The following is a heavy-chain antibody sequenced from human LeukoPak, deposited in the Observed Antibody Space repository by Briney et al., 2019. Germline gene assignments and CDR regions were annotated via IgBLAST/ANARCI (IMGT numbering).Heavy chain of an antibody. V-gene: IGHV3-48*01. CDR2: ISSSSSTI. D-gene: IGHD4-17*01. CDR3: ARDSTVTADY. Sequence: GGSLRLSCAASGFTFGSYSMNWVRQAPGKGLEWVSYISSSSSTIYYADSVKGRFTISRDNAKNSLYLQMNSLRAEDTAVYYCARDSTVTADYWGQGTLVTVSS. J-gene: IGHJ4*02. CDR1: GFTFGSYS.